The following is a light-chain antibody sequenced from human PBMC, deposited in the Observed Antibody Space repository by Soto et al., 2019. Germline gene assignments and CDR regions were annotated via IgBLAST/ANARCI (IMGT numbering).Light chain of an antibody. CDR1: SSNTGAGYD. V-gene: IGLV1-40*01. Sequence: QSVLTQSPSVSGAPGQRVTISCTGSSSNTGAGYDVHWYQQFPGTAPKLLIYNNRNQPSSVPDRFSGSNSCTSASLAITVLQAEDEADYYCQSYDSSLSAWVFGGGTKVTVL. J-gene: IGLJ3*02. CDR2: NNR. CDR3: QSYDSSLSAWV.